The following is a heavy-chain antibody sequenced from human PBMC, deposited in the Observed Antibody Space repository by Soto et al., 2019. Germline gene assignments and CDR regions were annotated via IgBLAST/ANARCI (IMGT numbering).Heavy chain of an antibody. V-gene: IGHV3-21*01. J-gene: IGHJ3*02. CDR3: ARDWGGLVRGAFDI. Sequence: EVQLVESGGGLVKPGGSLRLSCAASGFTFSSHSMNWVRQAPGKGLEWVSSISSSSSYIYYADSVKGRFTISRDNAKNSLYLQMNSLRAEDTAVYYCARDWGGLVRGAFDIWGQGTMVTVSS. CDR2: ISSSSSYI. D-gene: IGHD3-16*01. CDR1: GFTFSSHS.